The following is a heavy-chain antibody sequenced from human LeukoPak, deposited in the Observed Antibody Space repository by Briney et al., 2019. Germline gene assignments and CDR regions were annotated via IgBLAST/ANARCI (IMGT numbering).Heavy chain of an antibody. Sequence: SETLSLTCTVSGGSISSGDYYWSWIRQPPGKGLEWIGYIYDTGSTNYNPSLKSRVTISVDTSKNQFSLKLSSVTAADTAVYYCARQAYGFDFWGQGTLVTVSS. CDR3: ARQAYGFDF. CDR2: IYDTGST. J-gene: IGHJ4*02. V-gene: IGHV4-61*08. CDR1: GGSISSGDYY. D-gene: IGHD3-10*01.